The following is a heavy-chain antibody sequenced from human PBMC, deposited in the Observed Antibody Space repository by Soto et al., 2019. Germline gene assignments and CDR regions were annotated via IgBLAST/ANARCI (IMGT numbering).Heavy chain of an antibody. CDR3: ARGLVAGPPLGVDY. V-gene: IGHV3-7*01. CDR2: IKQDGSEK. J-gene: IGHJ4*02. D-gene: IGHD6-19*01. Sequence: EVQLVESGGGLVQPGGSLRLSCAASGFTFSSYWMRWVRQAPGKGLEWVANIKQDGSEKYYVDSVKGRFTISRDNAKNSRYLQMNSLRAEDTAVYYCARGLVAGPPLGVDYWGQGTLVTVSS. CDR1: GFTFSSYW.